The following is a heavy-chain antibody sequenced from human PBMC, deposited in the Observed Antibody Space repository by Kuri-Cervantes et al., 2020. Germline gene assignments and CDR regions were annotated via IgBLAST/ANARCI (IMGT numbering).Heavy chain of an antibody. D-gene: IGHD4-17*01. CDR2: ISGSGGSR. Sequence: GESLKISCAASGFTFGSYAMSWVRQAPGKGLEWVSGISGSGGSRYYADSVKGGFTISRDNFKNTLYLQMNSLRAEDTAVYYCAKDRSWTTVTTGAFDIWGQGTMVTVSS. J-gene: IGHJ3*02. CDR1: GFTFGSYA. CDR3: AKDRSWTTVTTGAFDI. V-gene: IGHV3-23*01.